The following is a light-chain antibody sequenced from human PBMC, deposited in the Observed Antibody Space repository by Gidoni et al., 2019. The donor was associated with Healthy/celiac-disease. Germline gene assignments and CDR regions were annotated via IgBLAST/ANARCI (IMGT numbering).Light chain of an antibody. J-gene: IGKJ4*01. Sequence: DIVMTQSPDPLAVALGERATINCKSSQRVLYSSNNKNYLAWYQQKPVQPPKLLIYWASTRESGGPDRFSGSVSGTDFTLTISSLQAEDVAVYYCQQYYSTPLTFGGGTKVEIK. CDR2: WAS. V-gene: IGKV4-1*01. CDR3: QQYYSTPLT. CDR1: QRVLYSSNNKNY.